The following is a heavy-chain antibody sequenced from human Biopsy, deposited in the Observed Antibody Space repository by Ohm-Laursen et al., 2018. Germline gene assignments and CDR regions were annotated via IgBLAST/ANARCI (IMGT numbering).Heavy chain of an antibody. D-gene: IGHD3-22*01. V-gene: IGHV4-59*08. CDR2: IYYSGIT. J-gene: IGHJ3*02. CDR3: ARHGDFYYDSNIVIGALDI. Sequence: SETLSLTCTVSGGSISSYYWSWIRQPPGKGLEWIGNIYYSGITNYNPSLKSRVSISVDTSKNQFSLKLSSVTAADTAVYYRARHGDFYYDSNIVIGALDIWGQGTMVTVSS. CDR1: GGSISSYY.